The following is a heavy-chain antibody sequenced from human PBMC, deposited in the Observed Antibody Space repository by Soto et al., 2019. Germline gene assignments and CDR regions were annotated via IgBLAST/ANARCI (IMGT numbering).Heavy chain of an antibody. D-gene: IGHD3-10*01. CDR2: ISGSGGST. CDR1: GFTFSSYA. J-gene: IGHJ6*02. Sequence: HPGGSLRLSCAASGFTFSSYAMSWVRQAPGKGLEWVSAISGSGGSTYYADSVKGRFTISRDNSKNTLYLQMNSLRAEDTAVYYCAKSLVRGVIITLYYGMDVWGQGTTVTVSS. V-gene: IGHV3-23*01. CDR3: AKSLVRGVIITLYYGMDV.